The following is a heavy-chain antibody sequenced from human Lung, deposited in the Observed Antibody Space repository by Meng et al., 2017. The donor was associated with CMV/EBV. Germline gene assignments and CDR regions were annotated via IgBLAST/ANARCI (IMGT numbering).Heavy chain of an antibody. CDR1: GYTFTGYY. Sequence: ASXXVSXKSSGYTFTGYYMHWVRQAPGQGLEWMGWIDPNSGGTNYAQKFQGRVTMTRDTSINTAYMELSRLRSDDTAVYYCSRDLVTIFGVVGTFGYWGPGKXVNGAS. D-gene: IGHD3-3*01. CDR3: SRDLVTIFGVVGTFGY. CDR2: IDPNSGGT. J-gene: IGHJ4*02. V-gene: IGHV1-2*02.